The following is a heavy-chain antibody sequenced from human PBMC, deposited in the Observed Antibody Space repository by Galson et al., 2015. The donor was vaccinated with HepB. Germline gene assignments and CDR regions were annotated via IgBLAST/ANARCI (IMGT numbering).Heavy chain of an antibody. CDR3: ARESSSGYYYSAEYFQH. CDR1: GFTFSSYA. J-gene: IGHJ1*01. D-gene: IGHD3-22*01. Sequence: SLRLSCAASGFTFSSYAMHWVRQAPGKGLEWVAVISYDGSNKYYADSVKGRFTISRDNSKNTLYLQMNSLRAEDTAVYYCARESSSGYYYSAEYFQHWGQGTLVTVSS. V-gene: IGHV3-30*04. CDR2: ISYDGSNK.